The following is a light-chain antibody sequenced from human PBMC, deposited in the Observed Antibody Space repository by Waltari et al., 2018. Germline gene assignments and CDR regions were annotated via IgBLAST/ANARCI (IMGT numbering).Light chain of an antibody. J-gene: IGKJ1*01. CDR2: GAS. V-gene: IGKV1-39*01. CDR1: PRVSKY. CDR3: QQSHTAPRT. Sequence: DIQMTQSPSPLSASVGDKVTITCRASPRVSKYLNWLQQKPGKAPRLLIYGASSLQSGVPSRFSGSGYGTDFTLTISSLQLEDFATYYCQQSHTAPRTFGQGTKVEMK.